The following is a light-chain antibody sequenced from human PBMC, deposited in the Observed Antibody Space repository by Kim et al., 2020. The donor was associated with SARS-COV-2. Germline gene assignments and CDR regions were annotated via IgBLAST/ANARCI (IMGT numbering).Light chain of an antibody. CDR2: GAS. Sequence: EIVMTQSPATLYVSPGERATLSCRASQSVSSNLAWYQQKPGQAPRLLIYGASTRATGIPARFSGSGSGTAFTLTISSLQSEDFAVYYCQQYNNWPPLTFGAGTKVDIK. V-gene: IGKV3-15*01. J-gene: IGKJ4*01. CDR1: QSVSSN. CDR3: QQYNNWPPLT.